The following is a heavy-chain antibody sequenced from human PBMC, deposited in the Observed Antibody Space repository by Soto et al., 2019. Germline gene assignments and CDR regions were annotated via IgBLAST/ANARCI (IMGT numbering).Heavy chain of an antibody. CDR3: ARDRKNWNYGSYYYYYGMDV. Sequence: SETLSLTCTVSGGSISSGDYYWSWIRQPPGKGLEWIGYIYYSGSTYYNPSLKSRVTISVDTSKNQFSLKLSSVTAADTAVYYCARDRKNWNYGSYYYYYGMDVGGQGTTVTVS. CDR2: IYYSGST. D-gene: IGHD1-7*01. V-gene: IGHV4-30-4*01. J-gene: IGHJ6*02. CDR1: GGSISSGDYY.